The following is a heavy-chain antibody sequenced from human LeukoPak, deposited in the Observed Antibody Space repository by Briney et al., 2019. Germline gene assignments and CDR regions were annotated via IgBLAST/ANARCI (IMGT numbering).Heavy chain of an antibody. CDR3: AGTLYSSSWYYYYYGMDV. CDR2: INAGNGDA. V-gene: IGHV1-3*01. D-gene: IGHD6-13*01. Sequence: GASVKVSCKTSGYTFTDYGMHWVRQAPGQRLEWMAWINAGNGDAKYSQKFQGRVTITRDTSASTAYMELSSLRSEDTAVYYCAGTLYSSSWYYYYYGMDVWGQGTTVTVSS. J-gene: IGHJ6*02. CDR1: GYTFTDYG.